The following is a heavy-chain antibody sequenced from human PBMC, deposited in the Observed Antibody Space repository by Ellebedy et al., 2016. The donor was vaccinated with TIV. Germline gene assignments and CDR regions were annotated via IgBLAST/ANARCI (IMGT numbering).Heavy chain of an antibody. D-gene: IGHD2-21*01. CDR2: IKQDGSER. Sequence: GESLKISXAASGFTFSTYWMSWVRQAPGKGPEWVANIKQDGSERYYVDSVKDRFTISRDNAKNSLYLQMNSLRAEDTAVYYCAREVGGGGAYWGQGTLVTVSS. CDR3: AREVGGGGAY. J-gene: IGHJ4*02. V-gene: IGHV3-7*01. CDR1: GFTFSTYW.